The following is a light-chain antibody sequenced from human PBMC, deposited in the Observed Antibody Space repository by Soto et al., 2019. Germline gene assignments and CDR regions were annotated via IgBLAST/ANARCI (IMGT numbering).Light chain of an antibody. J-gene: IGKJ1*01. Sequence: DIPMTQSPSSLSASVGDRVTITCRASQSISSYLNWYQQKPGQAPKLLIYAASSLQSGVPSRFSGSGSGTDFTLTISSLQPEDFPTYYCPQSYSTPPTFGHGTKVEIK. CDR1: QSISSY. CDR2: AAS. V-gene: IGKV1-39*01. CDR3: PQSYSTPPT.